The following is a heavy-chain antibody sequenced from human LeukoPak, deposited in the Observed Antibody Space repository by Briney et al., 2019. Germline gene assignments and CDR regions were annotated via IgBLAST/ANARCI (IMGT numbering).Heavy chain of an antibody. V-gene: IGHV3-9*01. CDR1: GFTLDDYA. CDR3: AKEDRRGRHFDY. CDR2: ISWNSGSI. D-gene: IGHD3-16*01. J-gene: IGHJ4*02. Sequence: PGGSLRLSCAASGFTLDDYAMHWVRQAPGKGLEWVSGISWNSGSIGYADSVKGRFTISRDNAKNSLYLQMNSLRAEDTALYYCAKEDRRGRHFDYWGQGTLVTVSS.